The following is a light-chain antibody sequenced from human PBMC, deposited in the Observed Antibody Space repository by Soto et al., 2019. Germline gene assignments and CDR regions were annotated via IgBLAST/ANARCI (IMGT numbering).Light chain of an antibody. Sequence: QSALTQPASVSRSPGQSITISCAGTSSDVGGFDYVSWYQQHPGKAPKLMIYEVSNRPSGVSDRFSGSKSGNTASLTISGLQPEDEADYYCSSYTGSATYVFGTGTKVTVL. J-gene: IGLJ1*01. V-gene: IGLV2-14*01. CDR2: EVS. CDR3: SSYTGSATYV. CDR1: SSDVGGFDY.